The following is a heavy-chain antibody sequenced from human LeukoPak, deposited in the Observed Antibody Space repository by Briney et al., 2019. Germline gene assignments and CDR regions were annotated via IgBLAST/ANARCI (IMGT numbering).Heavy chain of an antibody. V-gene: IGHV3-48*04. CDR3: SGLRGYSYGYADY. CDR2: ISSSGNTI. CDR1: GFTFSSYS. Sequence: GGSLRLSCAASGFTFSSYSMNWVRQAPGKGLEWVSYISSSGNTIDYADSVKGRFTISRDNAKNSLYLQMNSLRAEDTAVYYCSGLRGYSYGYADYWGQGTLVTVSS. D-gene: IGHD5-18*01. J-gene: IGHJ4*02.